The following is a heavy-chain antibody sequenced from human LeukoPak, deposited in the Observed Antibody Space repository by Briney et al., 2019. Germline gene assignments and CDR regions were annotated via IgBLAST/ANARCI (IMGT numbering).Heavy chain of an antibody. J-gene: IGHJ6*02. Sequence: PSETLSLTCAVYGGSFSGYYWSWIRQPPGKGLEWIGGINHSGSTNYNPSLKSRVTISVDTSKNQFSLKLSSVTAADTAVYYCARGYCSSTSCPDVWGQGTTVTVSS. V-gene: IGHV4-34*01. D-gene: IGHD2-2*01. CDR2: INHSGST. CDR1: GGSFSGYY. CDR3: ARGYCSSTSCPDV.